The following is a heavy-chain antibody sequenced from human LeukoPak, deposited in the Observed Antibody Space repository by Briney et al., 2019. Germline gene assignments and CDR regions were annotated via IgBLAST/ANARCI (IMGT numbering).Heavy chain of an antibody. J-gene: IGHJ5*02. CDR2: FYYTGNT. D-gene: IGHD2-15*01. V-gene: IGHV4-39*07. Sequence: SETLSLTCTVSGGSISSSSYYWGWIRQPPGKGLEWIGRFYYTGNTYYNPSLKSRVTISVGTSKNQFSLKLSSVTAADTAVYYCARDLHGYCSGGSCYSGGWFDPWGQGTLVTVSS. CDR3: ARDLHGYCSGGSCYSGGWFDP. CDR1: GGSISSSSYY.